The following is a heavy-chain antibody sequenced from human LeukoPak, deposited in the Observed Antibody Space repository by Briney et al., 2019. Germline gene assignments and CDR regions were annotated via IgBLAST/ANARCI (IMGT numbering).Heavy chain of an antibody. CDR3: AKEVQVERRKDGFDI. V-gene: IGHV3-30*18. CDR2: ISYDGSNK. D-gene: IGHD1-1*01. CDR1: GFTFSSYG. Sequence: GRSLRLSCAASGFTFSSYGMHWVRQAPGKGLEWVAVISYDGSNKYYADSVKGRLTISRDNSKNTLYLQMNSLRAEDTAVYYCAKEVQVERRKDGFDIWGQGTMVTVSS. J-gene: IGHJ3*02.